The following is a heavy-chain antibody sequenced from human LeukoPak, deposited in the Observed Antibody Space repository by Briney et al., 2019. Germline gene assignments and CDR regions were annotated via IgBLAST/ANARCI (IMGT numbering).Heavy chain of an antibody. J-gene: IGHJ5*02. CDR3: ARDNSVGDVAWWFDP. CDR1: GYTFTSYG. D-gene: IGHD1-26*01. V-gene: IGHV1-18*01. CDR2: ISAYNGNT. Sequence: ASVKVSCKASGYTFTSYGISWVRQAPGQGLEWMGWISAYNGNTNYAQKLQGRVTMTTDTSTSTAYMELRSLRSDDTAVYYCARDNSVGDVAWWFDPWGQGTLVTVSS.